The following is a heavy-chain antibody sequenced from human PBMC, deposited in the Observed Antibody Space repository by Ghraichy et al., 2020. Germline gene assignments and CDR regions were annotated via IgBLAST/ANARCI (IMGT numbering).Heavy chain of an antibody. CDR1: GFTFSSYS. CDR2: ISSSSSYI. V-gene: IGHV3-21*01. J-gene: IGHJ3*02. CDR3: ASEAYDSSGYYYKGGAFDI. D-gene: IGHD3-22*01. Sequence: GESLNISCAASGFTFSSYSMNWVRQAPGKGLEWVSSISSSSSYIYYADSVKGRFTISRDNAKNSLYLQMNSLRAEDTAVYYCASEAYDSSGYYYKGGAFDIWGQGTMVTVSS.